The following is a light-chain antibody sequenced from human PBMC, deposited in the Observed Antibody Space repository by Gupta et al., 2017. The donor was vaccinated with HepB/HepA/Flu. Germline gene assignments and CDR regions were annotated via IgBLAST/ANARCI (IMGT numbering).Light chain of an antibody. J-gene: IGKJ1*01. CDR1: QNLEHGNGNTY. V-gene: IGKV2-24*01. CDR2: RVS. Sequence: DVVMTQTPPSSPLIFGQPASFSCKSSQNLEHGNGNTYVSWLHQRPGQPPRLLIFRVSHRVSGVPDRFSGSGSGTDFTLTISSVEAEDVGIYYCMQATHFPRTFGQGTRLEIK. CDR3: MQATHFPRT.